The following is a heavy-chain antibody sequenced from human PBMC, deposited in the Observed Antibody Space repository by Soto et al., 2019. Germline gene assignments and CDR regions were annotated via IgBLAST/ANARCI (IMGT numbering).Heavy chain of an antibody. CDR3: ARPRPIYYVSSGRDWYFYL. V-gene: IGHV1-46*01. D-gene: IGHD3-22*01. CDR1: GYTFTSYY. J-gene: IGHJ2*01. CDR2: INPSGGST. Sequence: ASVKVSCKASGYTFTSYYMHWVRQAPGQGLEWMGIINPSGGSTSYAQKFQGRVTMTRDTSTSTVYMELSSLRSEDTAVYYCARPRPIYYVSSGRDWYFYLLGRGTLVTVSS.